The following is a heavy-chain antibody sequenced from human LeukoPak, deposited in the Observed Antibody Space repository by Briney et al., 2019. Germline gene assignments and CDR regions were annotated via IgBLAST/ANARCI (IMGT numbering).Heavy chain of an antibody. CDR2: IYPGDSDT. CDR1: GYSFTSYW. V-gene: IGHV5-51*01. J-gene: IGHJ5*02. D-gene: IGHD5-18*01. CDR3: ARLRRQLWLRAPRNWFDP. Sequence: GESLQISCKGSGYSFTSYWIGWVRRMPGKGLEWMGIIYPGDSDTRYSPSFQVQVPISPDKSISPAYLQWSSLKASDTAMYYCARLRRQLWLRAPRNWFDPWGQGTPVTVSS.